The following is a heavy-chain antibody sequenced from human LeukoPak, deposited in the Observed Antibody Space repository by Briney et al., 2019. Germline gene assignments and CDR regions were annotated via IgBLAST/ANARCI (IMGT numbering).Heavy chain of an antibody. Sequence: GGSLRLSCAASGFTVSSNYMSWVRQAPGKGLEWVSVIYSGGSTYYADSVKGRFTISRDNSKNTLYLQMNSLRAEDTAVYYCVSTNVAAAGIVYWGQGTLVTVSS. J-gene: IGHJ4*02. CDR2: IYSGGST. V-gene: IGHV3-53*01. CDR1: GFTVSSNY. D-gene: IGHD6-13*01. CDR3: VSTNVAAAGIVY.